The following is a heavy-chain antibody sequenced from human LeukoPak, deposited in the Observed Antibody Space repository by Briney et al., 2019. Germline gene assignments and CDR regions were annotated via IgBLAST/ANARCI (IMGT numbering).Heavy chain of an antibody. CDR2: ISAYNGNT. J-gene: IGHJ4*02. CDR1: GYTFTSYD. V-gene: IGHV1-18*01. D-gene: IGHD6-6*01. Sequence: ASVKVSCKASGYTFTSYDINWVRQAPGQGLEWMGWISAYNGNTNYAQKLQGRVTMTTDTSTSTAYMELRSLRSDDTAVYYCARVTVAARRFDYWGQGTLVTVSS. CDR3: ARVTVAARRFDY.